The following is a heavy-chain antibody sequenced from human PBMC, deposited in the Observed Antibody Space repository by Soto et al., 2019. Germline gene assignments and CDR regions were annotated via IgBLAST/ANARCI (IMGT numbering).Heavy chain of an antibody. CDR3: ARSPSWETTVTPYYFDY. D-gene: IGHD4-4*01. CDR2: MNPKSANT. J-gene: IGHJ4*02. Sequence: QVQLVQSGAEVKKPGASVKVSCKASRYTFISYDINWVRQATGQGLEWMGWMNPKSANTGYAQNFQGRVTMTRNTSISTAYMELSSLRSEDTAVYYCARSPSWETTVTPYYFDYWGQGTRSPSPQ. V-gene: IGHV1-8*01. CDR1: RYTFISYD.